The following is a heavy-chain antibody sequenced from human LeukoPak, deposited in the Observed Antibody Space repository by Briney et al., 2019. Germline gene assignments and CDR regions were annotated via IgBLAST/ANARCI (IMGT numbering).Heavy chain of an antibody. Sequence: GGSLRLSCAASGFTFNNYWMSWVRQAPGKGLEWVANIKRDGSEKYYVDSVKGRFTISRDNAKNSLYLQMNSLRAEDTAVYYCARSPNWNYALDYWGQGTLVTVSS. V-gene: IGHV3-7*01. J-gene: IGHJ4*02. CDR2: IKRDGSEK. CDR1: GFTFNNYW. CDR3: ARSPNWNYALDY. D-gene: IGHD1-7*01.